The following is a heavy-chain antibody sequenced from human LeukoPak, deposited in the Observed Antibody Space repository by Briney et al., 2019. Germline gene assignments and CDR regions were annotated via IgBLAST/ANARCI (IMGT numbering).Heavy chain of an antibody. J-gene: IGHJ6*02. CDR2: ISYDGSNK. D-gene: IGHD2-2*01. V-gene: IGHV3-30-3*01. CDR3: ARGLQLLMYGMDV. Sequence: PGRSLRRSCAASGFTFSSYAMHWVRQAPGKGLEWVAVISYDGSNKYYADSVKGRFTTSRDNSKNTLYLQMNSLRAEDTAVYYCARGLQLLMYGMDVWGQGTTVTVSS. CDR1: GFTFSSYA.